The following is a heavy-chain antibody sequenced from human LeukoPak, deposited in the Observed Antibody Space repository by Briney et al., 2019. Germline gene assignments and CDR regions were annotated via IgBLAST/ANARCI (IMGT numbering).Heavy chain of an antibody. CDR3: ARDRGEEIFGVVIDKYYFDY. CDR1: GYTFISYY. CDR2: INPSGGST. Sequence: GASVKVSCKASGYTFISYYIHWVRQAPGQGLEWMGIINPSGGSTSYAQKFQGRVTMTRDTSTSTVYMELSSLRSEDTAVYYCARDRGEEIFGVVIDKYYFDYWGQGTLVTVSS. V-gene: IGHV1-46*01. D-gene: IGHD3-3*01. J-gene: IGHJ4*02.